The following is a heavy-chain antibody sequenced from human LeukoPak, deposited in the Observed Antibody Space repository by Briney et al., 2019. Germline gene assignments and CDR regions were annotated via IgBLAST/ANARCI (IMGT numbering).Heavy chain of an antibody. D-gene: IGHD2-2*01. CDR2: IIPIFGTA. CDR3: ARQVPAAPGYYYYMDV. Sequence: SVKVSCKASGGTFSSYAISWVRQAPGQGLEWMGGIIPIFGTANYAQKIQGRVTITTDESTSTAYMELSSLRSEDTAVYYCARQVPAAPGYYYYMDVWGKGTTVTVSS. V-gene: IGHV1-69*05. J-gene: IGHJ6*03. CDR1: GGTFSSYA.